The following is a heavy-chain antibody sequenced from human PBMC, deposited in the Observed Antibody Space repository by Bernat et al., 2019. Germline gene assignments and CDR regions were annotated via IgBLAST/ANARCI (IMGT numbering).Heavy chain of an antibody. J-gene: IGHJ4*02. V-gene: IGHV3-23*01. CDR3: AKVGVTEPVVD. CDR2: ISGSGGGT. CDR1: GFTFSSYA. D-gene: IGHD3-10*01. Sequence: EVQLLESGGGLVQPGGSLRLSCAASGFTFSSYAMTWVRQAPGKGLEWVSSISGSGGGTYYADSVKGRFTISRDNSKNTLYLQMNSLRAEDTAVYYCAKVGVTEPVVDWGQGTLVTVSS.